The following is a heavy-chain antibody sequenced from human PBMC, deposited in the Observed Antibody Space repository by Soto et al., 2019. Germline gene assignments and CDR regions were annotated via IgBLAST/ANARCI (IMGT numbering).Heavy chain of an antibody. V-gene: IGHV3-33*01. Sequence: QVQLVESGGGVVQPGRSLRLSCAASGFTFSSYGMHWVRQAPGKGLEWVAVIWYDGSNKYYADSVKGRFTISRDNSKNTLYLQMNSLRAEDTAVNYCARPQSIYYYYGMDVWGQGTTVTVSS. CDR1: GFTFSSYG. CDR3: ARPQSIYYYYGMDV. CDR2: IWYDGSNK. D-gene: IGHD2-21*01. J-gene: IGHJ6*02.